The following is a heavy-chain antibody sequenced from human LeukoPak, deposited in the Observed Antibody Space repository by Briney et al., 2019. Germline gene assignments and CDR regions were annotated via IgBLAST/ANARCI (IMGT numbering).Heavy chain of an antibody. CDR3: ARGLRGLKYSSGWLYYFDY. D-gene: IGHD6-19*01. V-gene: IGHV1-8*03. Sequence: ASVKVSCKASGYAFTSYDINWVRQAPGQGLEWLGWMNPNSGNTGYAQKFQGRVTITRNTSISTAYMELSSLRSEDTAVYYCARGLRGLKYSSGWLYYFDYWGQGTLVTVSS. CDR2: MNPNSGNT. CDR1: GYAFTSYD. J-gene: IGHJ4*02.